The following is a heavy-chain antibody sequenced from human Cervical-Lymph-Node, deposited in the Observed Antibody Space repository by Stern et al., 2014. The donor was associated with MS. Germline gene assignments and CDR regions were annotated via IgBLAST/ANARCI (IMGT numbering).Heavy chain of an antibody. CDR1: GDTSNTDA. J-gene: IGHJ6*02. D-gene: IGHD1-14*01. V-gene: IGHV1-69*01. Sequence: VQLVESGAEVQKPGSSVKVSCKASGDTSNTDAIHWVRQAPGQGLEWMGGIIPVFGTPVYAQRFKGRVSIAADESTDTDYMELSSLRSDDTAVYYCARGASSAAWYKHAVDVWGQGTTVTVSS. CDR2: IIPVFGTP. CDR3: ARGASSAAWYKHAVDV.